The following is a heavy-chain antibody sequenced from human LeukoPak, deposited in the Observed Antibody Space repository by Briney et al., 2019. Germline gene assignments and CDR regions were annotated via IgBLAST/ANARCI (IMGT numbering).Heavy chain of an antibody. CDR1: GFTFSSYS. Sequence: GGSLRLSCAASGFTFSSYSMNWVRQAPGKGLEWVSGITDNSDYLYYADSMKGRFTISRDNAKNSLYLQMNSLRAEDTAVYYCARAEITGGTFDYWGQGTLVTVSS. CDR3: ARAEITGGTFDY. D-gene: IGHD3-16*01. J-gene: IGHJ4*02. CDR2: ITDNSDYL. V-gene: IGHV3-21*01.